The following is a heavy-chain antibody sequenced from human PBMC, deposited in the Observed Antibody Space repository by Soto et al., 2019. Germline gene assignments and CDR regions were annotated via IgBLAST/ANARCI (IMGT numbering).Heavy chain of an antibody. CDR2: ISDSGSPI. D-gene: IGHD2-8*01. J-gene: IGHJ6*02. Sequence: GGSLRLSCAASGFTFSSYEMNWVRQAPGKGLEWVSYISDSGSPIYYADSVKGRFTISRDNAKNSVYLQMNSLRAEDTAVYYCGMSHYYYYYGMDVWGQGTTVTVS. CDR1: GFTFSSYE. CDR3: GMSHYYYYYGMDV. V-gene: IGHV3-48*03.